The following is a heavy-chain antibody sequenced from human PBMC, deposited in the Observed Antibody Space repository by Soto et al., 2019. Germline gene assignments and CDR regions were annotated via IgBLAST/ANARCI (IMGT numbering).Heavy chain of an antibody. D-gene: IGHD3-22*01. J-gene: IGHJ4*02. CDR1: GGTLSSYA. CDR3: AGGFGYDSSGYYPFGY. Sequence: ASVKVSCKASGGTLSSYAISWVRQAPGQGLEWMGGIIPIFGTANYAQKFQGRVTITADESTSTAYMELSSLRSEDTAVYYCAGGFGYDSSGYYPFGYWGQGTLVTVSS. CDR2: IIPIFGTA. V-gene: IGHV1-69*13.